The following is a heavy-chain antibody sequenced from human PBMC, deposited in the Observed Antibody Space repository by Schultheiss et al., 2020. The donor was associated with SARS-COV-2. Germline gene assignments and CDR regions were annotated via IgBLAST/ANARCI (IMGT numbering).Heavy chain of an antibody. CDR1: GGSISSGSYY. CDR2: IYTSGST. Sequence: SQTLSPTCTVSGGSISSGSYYWSWIRQPAGKGLEWIGRIYTSGSTNYNPTLRSRVTISVDTSKNQFSLKLSSVTAADTAVYYCARAGEHAFDIWGQGTMVTVSS. J-gene: IGHJ3*02. D-gene: IGHD1-1*01. CDR3: ARAGEHAFDI. V-gene: IGHV4-61*02.